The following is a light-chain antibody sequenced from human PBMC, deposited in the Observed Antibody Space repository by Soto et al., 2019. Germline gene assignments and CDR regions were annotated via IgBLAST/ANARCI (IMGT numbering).Light chain of an antibody. V-gene: IGKV3D-11*01. CDR1: HGVXKNY. Sequence: IVLTKSPCTLSMSPGERATLSCRASHGVXKNYLAWDQQKPGQAPRLLXDGTATMATGGPARLSGSGSATDFPLTISSLEPEDFAVYYCHQRSNWTRTFGGGTKVDI. CDR3: HQRSNWTRT. CDR2: GTA. J-gene: IGKJ4*01.